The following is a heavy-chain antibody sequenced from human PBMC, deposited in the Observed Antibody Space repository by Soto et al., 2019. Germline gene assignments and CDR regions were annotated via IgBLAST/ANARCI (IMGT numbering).Heavy chain of an antibody. D-gene: IGHD1-1*01. V-gene: IGHV1-46*01. CDR2: IYPSGRST. Sequence: QVQLVQSGTEVKNPGASAKISCKASGYTFTSYYMHWVRQAPGQGLEWMGKIYPSGRSTSYAQKCQGRVAMTGDTSTSTVYMEVSSLTSEDAAIYYCARALKDNFYEFWVQGTLVAVSS. CDR3: ARALKDNFYEF. CDR1: GYTFTSYY. J-gene: IGHJ4*02.